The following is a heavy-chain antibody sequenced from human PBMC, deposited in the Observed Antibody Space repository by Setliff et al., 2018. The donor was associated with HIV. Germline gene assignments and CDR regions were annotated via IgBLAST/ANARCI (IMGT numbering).Heavy chain of an antibody. CDR3: AKDTAVAGPAYFQH. CDR2: ISSGGGST. CDR1: GFTFSSYA. V-gene: IGHV3-23*01. D-gene: IGHD6-19*01. J-gene: IGHJ1*01. Sequence: LRLSCAASGFTFSSYAMSWVRQAPGKGLEWVSAISSGGGSTYYADSVKGRFTISRDNSKNTLYLQMNSLRVEDTAVYSCAKDTAVAGPAYFQHWGQGTLVTVSS.